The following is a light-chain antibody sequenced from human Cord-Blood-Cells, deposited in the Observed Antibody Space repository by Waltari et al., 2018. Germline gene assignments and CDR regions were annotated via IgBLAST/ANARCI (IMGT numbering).Light chain of an antibody. CDR1: SRDVGSYNL. J-gene: IGLJ1*01. CDR3: CSYAGSSTYV. Sequence: QSALTQPASVSGSPGQSLTIPCTGTSRDVGSYNLFSWYQQHPGKAPKLMIYEGSKRPSGVSNRFSGSKSGNTASLTISGLQAEDEADYYCCSYAGSSTYVFGTGTKVTVL. CDR2: EGS. V-gene: IGLV2-23*01.